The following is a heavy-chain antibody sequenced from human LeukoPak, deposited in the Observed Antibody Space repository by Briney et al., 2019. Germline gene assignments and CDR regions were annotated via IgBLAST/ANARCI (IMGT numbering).Heavy chain of an antibody. V-gene: IGHV3-9*01. D-gene: IGHD5-12*01. J-gene: IGHJ4*02. CDR1: GFTFGDYA. CDR2: ISWNSGSI. CDR3: AKALGSRSGYAIDY. Sequence: GGSLRLSCAASGFTFGDYAMHWVRQAPGKGLEWVSGISWNSGSIRYADSVKGRFTISRDNAKNSLYLQMNGLRAEATALYYRAKALGSRSGYAIDYWGQGPLVTVSS.